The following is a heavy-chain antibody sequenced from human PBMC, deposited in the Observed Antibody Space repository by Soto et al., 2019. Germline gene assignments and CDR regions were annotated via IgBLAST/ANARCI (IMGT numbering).Heavy chain of an antibody. V-gene: IGHV3-23*01. CDR3: ATEDYYDSSGYYYVDY. D-gene: IGHD3-22*01. J-gene: IGHJ4*02. Sequence: GGSLRLSCAASGFTFSSYAMSWVRQAPGKGLEWVSAISGSGGSKYYAYSVKGRLTISRDNSKNTLYLQMNSLRAEDTAVYYCATEDYYDSSGYYYVDYWGQGTLVTVSS. CDR1: GFTFSSYA. CDR2: ISGSGGSK.